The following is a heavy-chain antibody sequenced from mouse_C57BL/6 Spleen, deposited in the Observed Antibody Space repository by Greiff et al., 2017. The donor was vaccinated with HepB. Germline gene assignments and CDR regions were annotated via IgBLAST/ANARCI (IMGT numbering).Heavy chain of an antibody. Sequence: VQLQHSGAELVRPGASVKLSCTASGFNIKDDYMHWVKQRPEQGLEWIGWIDPENGDTEYASKFQGKATITADTSSNTAYLQLSSLTSEDTAVYYCTTWLRRDYWGQGTTLTVSS. CDR3: TTWLRRDY. V-gene: IGHV14-4*01. D-gene: IGHD1-2*01. CDR1: GFNIKDDY. J-gene: IGHJ2*01. CDR2: IDPENGDT.